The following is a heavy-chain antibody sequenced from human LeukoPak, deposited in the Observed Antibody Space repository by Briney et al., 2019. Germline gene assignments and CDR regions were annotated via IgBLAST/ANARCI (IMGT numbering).Heavy chain of an antibody. CDR3: ARDSNPRGGYDAFDF. Sequence: HTGGSLRLSCAASGFTFSGYWMTWVRQAPGKGLEWVANIKGDESKKYYVDSVKGRFTISRDNAKNSLYLQMNSLRVEDTAVYYCARDSNPRGGYDAFDFWGQGTLVTVSS. J-gene: IGHJ3*01. D-gene: IGHD3-10*01. CDR2: IKGDESKK. CDR1: GFTFSGYW. V-gene: IGHV3-7*01.